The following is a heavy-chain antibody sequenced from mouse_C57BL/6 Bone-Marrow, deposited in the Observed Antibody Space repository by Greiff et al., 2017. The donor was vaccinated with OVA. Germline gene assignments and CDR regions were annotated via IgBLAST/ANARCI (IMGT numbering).Heavy chain of an antibody. J-gene: IGHJ3*01. D-gene: IGHD1-1*01. CDR3: AIYGGAY. CDR1: GYTFTSYD. CDR2: IYPRDGSN. Sequence: QVQLQQSGPELVKPGASVKLSCKASGYTFTSYDINWVKQRPGQGLEWIGWIYPRDGSNKYNEKFKGKATLTVDTYSSTAYMELHSLTSEDSAVYFCAIYGGAYWGQGTLVTVSA. V-gene: IGHV1-85*01.